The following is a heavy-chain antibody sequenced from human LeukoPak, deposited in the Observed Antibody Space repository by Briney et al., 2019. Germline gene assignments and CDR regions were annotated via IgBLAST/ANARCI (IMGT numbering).Heavy chain of an antibody. CDR2: IWPDGSKK. D-gene: IGHD6-25*01. CDR3: AKISSSAESNFDY. Sequence: GGSLRLSCAASDLTVADNVMTWVRQAPGKGLGWVAFIWPDGSKKYYADSVKGRFAISRENSKNTVYLQMNDLRPEDTALYFCAKISSSAESNFDYWSQGTLLTVSS. J-gene: IGHJ4*02. CDR1: DLTVADNV. V-gene: IGHV3-30*02.